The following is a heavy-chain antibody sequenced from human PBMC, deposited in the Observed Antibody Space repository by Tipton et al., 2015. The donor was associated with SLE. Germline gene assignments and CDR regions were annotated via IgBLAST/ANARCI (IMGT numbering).Heavy chain of an antibody. CDR2: FYYIGST. Sequence: TLFLTCTVSGGSISSSDYYWGWIRQPPGKGLEWIGSFYYIGSTYYNPSLKSRVSISVDTSKNQFSLKLTSVTAADTAVYYCAREVPGGWFGELPNWFDPWGQGTLVTVSS. CDR1: GGSISSSDYY. D-gene: IGHD3-10*01. J-gene: IGHJ5*02. V-gene: IGHV4-39*07. CDR3: AREVPGGWFGELPNWFDP.